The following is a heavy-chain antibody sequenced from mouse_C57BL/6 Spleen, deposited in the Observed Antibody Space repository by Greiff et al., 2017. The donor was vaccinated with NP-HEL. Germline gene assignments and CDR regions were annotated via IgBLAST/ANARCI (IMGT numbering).Heavy chain of an antibody. CDR3: ARKGTYSNYEPGFAY. V-gene: IGHV1-19*01. J-gene: IGHJ3*01. CDR2: INPYNGGT. CDR1: GYTFTDYY. Sequence: EVQLQESGPVLVKPGASVKMSCKASGYTFTDYYMNWVKQSPGKSLEWIGVINPYNGGTSYNQKFKGQATLTVDKSSSTAYMELNSLTSEDSAVYYCARKGTYSNYEPGFAYWGQGTLVTVSA. D-gene: IGHD2-5*01.